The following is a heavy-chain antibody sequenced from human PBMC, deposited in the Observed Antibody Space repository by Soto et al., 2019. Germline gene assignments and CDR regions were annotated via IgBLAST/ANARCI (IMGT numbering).Heavy chain of an antibody. V-gene: IGHV4-31*03. CDR2: IYYSGST. CDR3: ASVEDFRVRETYHWFDP. J-gene: IGHJ5*02. D-gene: IGHD3-10*01. CDR1: GGSISSGGYY. Sequence: SETLSHPCTVSGGSISSGGYYWSWNPQHPGKGLEWIGYIYYSGSTHYNPSPKSRVTISIDTSKNQFSLKLTSVTAADTAVYYCASVEDFRVRETYHWFDPWGQGTLVTVSS.